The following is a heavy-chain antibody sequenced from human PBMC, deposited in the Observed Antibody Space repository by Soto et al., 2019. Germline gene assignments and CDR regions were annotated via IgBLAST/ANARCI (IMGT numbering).Heavy chain of an antibody. CDR1: GYTFTNSG. J-gene: IGHJ6*02. D-gene: IGHD3-3*01. CDR3: ARDQGITTFGVYSMYYYGMDV. CDR2: IRTDNGNT. V-gene: IGHV1-18*01. Sequence: QVQLVQSGAEVKKPGASVKVSCKASGYTFTNSGICWVRQAPGQGLEWMGWIRTDNGNTNYAQHLQGRVSMTTDTSTSTAYMDLRSLRSDDTAVYYCARDQGITTFGVYSMYYYGMDVWGQGTTVTVSS.